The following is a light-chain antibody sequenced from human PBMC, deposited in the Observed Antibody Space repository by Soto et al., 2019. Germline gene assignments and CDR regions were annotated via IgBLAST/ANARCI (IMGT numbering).Light chain of an antibody. Sequence: DIVLTQYPGTLSLSPGERATLSCRASQSVSSTYLAWYQQKPGQAPRILIFGASNRATGIPDRFSGSGSGTDFTLTISRLEPEDCAVYYCQHYGSSSYTFGQGTKLEIK. J-gene: IGKJ2*01. V-gene: IGKV3-20*01. CDR2: GAS. CDR3: QHYGSSSYT. CDR1: QSVSSTY.